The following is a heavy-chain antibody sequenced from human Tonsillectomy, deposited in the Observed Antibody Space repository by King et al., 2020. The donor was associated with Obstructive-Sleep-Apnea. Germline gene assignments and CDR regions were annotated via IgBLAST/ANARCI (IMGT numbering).Heavy chain of an antibody. V-gene: IGHV4-59*08. CDR3: ARQGGSYYGAWYFDL. Sequence: VQLQESGPGLVKPSETLSLTCTVSGGSISSYYWSWIRQPPGKGLEWIGYIYYSGSTNYNPSLKSRVTISVDTSKNQFSLKLSSVTAADTAVYYCARQGGSYYGAWYFDLWGLGTLVTVSS. D-gene: IGHD1-26*01. J-gene: IGHJ2*01. CDR1: GGSISSYY. CDR2: IYYSGST.